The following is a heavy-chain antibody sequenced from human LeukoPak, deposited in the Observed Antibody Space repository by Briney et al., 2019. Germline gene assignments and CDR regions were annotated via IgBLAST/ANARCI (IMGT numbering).Heavy chain of an antibody. CDR3: AKGQQWLVLGYY. Sequence: PGGSLRLSCAASGFTFSSYAMSWVRQAPGKGLEWVSAISGSGGSTYYADSVKGRFTISRDNSKNTLYLQMNSLRAEDTAVYYRAKGQQWLVLGYYWGQGTLVTVSS. V-gene: IGHV3-23*01. D-gene: IGHD6-19*01. J-gene: IGHJ4*02. CDR1: GFTFSSYA. CDR2: ISGSGGST.